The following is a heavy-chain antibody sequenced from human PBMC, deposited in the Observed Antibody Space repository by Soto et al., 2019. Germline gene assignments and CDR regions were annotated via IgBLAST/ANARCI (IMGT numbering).Heavy chain of an antibody. Sequence: GGSLRLSCAASGFTFSSYAMSWVRQAPGKGLEWVSAISGSGGSTYYADSVKGRFTISRDNSKNTLYLQMNSLRAEDTAVYYCAKDSCGGSCYFGTVDAFDIWGQGTMVTVSS. CDR3: AKDSCGGSCYFGTVDAFDI. D-gene: IGHD2-15*01. CDR2: ISGSGGST. CDR1: GFTFSSYA. V-gene: IGHV3-23*01. J-gene: IGHJ3*02.